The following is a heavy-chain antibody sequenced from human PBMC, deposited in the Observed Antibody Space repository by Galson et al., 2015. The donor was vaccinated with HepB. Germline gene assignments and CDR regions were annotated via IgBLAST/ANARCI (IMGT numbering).Heavy chain of an antibody. CDR3: AKELCGGACYAPNNDWFDP. D-gene: IGHD2-21*02. Sequence: SLRLSCAASGFTFNTYAMSWVRQAPGKGLEWVSAISASGDNTYYSNSVKGRFAISRDNFKKTLYLQVNSLRAEDTAVYYCAKELCGGACYAPNNDWFDPWGQGTLVTVSA. CDR2: ISASGDNT. V-gene: IGHV3-23*01. CDR1: GFTFNTYA. J-gene: IGHJ5*02.